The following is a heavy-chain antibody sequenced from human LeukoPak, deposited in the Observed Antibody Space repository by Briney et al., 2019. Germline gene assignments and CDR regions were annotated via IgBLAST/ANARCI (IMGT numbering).Heavy chain of an antibody. CDR1: GFTFSRYG. J-gene: IGHJ4*02. CDR2: IWYDGSNK. D-gene: IGHD3-10*01. Sequence: PGGSLRLSCAASGFTFSRYGMHWVRQAPGKGLEWVAVIWYDGSNKYYADSVKGRFTISRDNSKNTLYLQMNSLRAEDTAVYYCARGYSYGSGSYYCDYWGQGTLVTVSS. V-gene: IGHV3-33*01. CDR3: ARGYSYGSGSYYCDY.